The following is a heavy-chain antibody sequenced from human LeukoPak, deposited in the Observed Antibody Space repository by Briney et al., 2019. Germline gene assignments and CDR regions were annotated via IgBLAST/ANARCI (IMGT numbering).Heavy chain of an antibody. V-gene: IGHV3-23*01. J-gene: IGHJ4*02. Sequence: GGSLRLSCAASGFTFSSYAMSWVREDPGKGLEWGSVINTSGGTTYYADSAKGRFTISRDNSKNTLFLQMNSLRAEDTAVYYCAKGLISTWYDYWGQGTLVTVSS. CDR3: AKGLISTWYDY. CDR1: GFTFSSYA. D-gene: IGHD6-13*01. CDR2: INTSGGTT.